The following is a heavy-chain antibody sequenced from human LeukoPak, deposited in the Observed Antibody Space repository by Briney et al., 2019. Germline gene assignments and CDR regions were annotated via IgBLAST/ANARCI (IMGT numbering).Heavy chain of an antibody. CDR3: VKSPGSVWPV. Sequence: PGGSLRLSCAASGFTFSSFAMHWVRQAPGKGLEYLSAIYSGGSWTYYADSVKGRFTISRDNSKNTLYFEMNSLRAEDTAVYYCVKSPGSVWPVWGEGTLLTVSS. D-gene: IGHD6-19*01. J-gene: IGHJ4*02. V-gene: IGHV3-64D*06. CDR2: IYSGGSWT. CDR1: GFTFSSFA.